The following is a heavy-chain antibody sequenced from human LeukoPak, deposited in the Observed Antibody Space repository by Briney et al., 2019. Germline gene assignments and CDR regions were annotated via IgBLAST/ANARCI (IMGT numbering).Heavy chain of an antibody. CDR2: INPTGGST. CDR3: AKDHVNAGHLDY. J-gene: IGHJ4*02. CDR1: GGTFFSYA. D-gene: IGHD6-13*01. V-gene: IGHV1-46*01. Sequence: GSVKVSCKASGGTFFSYAISWVRQAPGQGLEWMGLINPTGGSTGYAQKFQGRVTMTRDMSTSTDYMELSSLRSEDTALYYCAKDHVNAGHLDYWDQGTPVTVSS.